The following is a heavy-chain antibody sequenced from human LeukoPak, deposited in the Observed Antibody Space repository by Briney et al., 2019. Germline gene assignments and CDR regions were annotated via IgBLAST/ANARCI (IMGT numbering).Heavy chain of an antibody. J-gene: IGHJ4*02. CDR2: ISSSGSTI. Sequence: AGGSLRLSCAASGFTFSDYYMSWIRQAPGKGLEWVSYISSSGSTIYYADSVKGRFTISRDNAKNSLYLQMNSLRAEDTAVYYCARDYSFSSGWSVGFDYWGQGTLVTVSS. CDR3: ARDYSFSSGWSVGFDY. V-gene: IGHV3-11*01. CDR1: GFTFSDYY. D-gene: IGHD6-19*01.